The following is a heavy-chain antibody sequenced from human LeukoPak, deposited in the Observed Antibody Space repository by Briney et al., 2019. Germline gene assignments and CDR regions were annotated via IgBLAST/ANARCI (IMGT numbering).Heavy chain of an antibody. V-gene: IGHV1-18*01. CDR2: ISGDNGDR. Sequence: ASVKVSCKASGYTFTNYGISWVRQAPGQGLEWMGWISGDNGDRDYEQSLQGRVTMTIDTSTSTGYMELRSLRSDDTAVYYCAGGIVYGDYSLEGFDIWGQGTMVTVSS. CDR3: AGGIVYGDYSLEGFDI. J-gene: IGHJ3*02. D-gene: IGHD4-17*01. CDR1: GYTFTNYG.